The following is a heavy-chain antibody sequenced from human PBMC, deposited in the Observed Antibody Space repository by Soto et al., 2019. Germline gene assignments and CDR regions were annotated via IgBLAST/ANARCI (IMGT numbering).Heavy chain of an antibody. CDR1: GGSISSSSYY. J-gene: IGHJ5*02. CDR2: IYYSGST. Sequence: PSETLSLTCTVSGGSISSSSYYWGWIRQPPGKGLEWIGSIYYSGSTYYNPSLKSRVTISVDTSKNQFSLKLSSVAAADTAVYYCALYYYGSGSYSRSDPWGQGTLVTVSS. D-gene: IGHD3-10*01. CDR3: ALYYYGSGSYSRSDP. V-gene: IGHV4-39*01.